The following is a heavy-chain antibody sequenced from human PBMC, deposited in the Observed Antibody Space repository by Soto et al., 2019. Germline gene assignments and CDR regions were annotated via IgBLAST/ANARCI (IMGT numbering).Heavy chain of an antibody. D-gene: IGHD6-13*01. V-gene: IGHV1-18*01. CDR3: ATKGRWYVGYYYGMDV. Sequence: ASVKVSCKASGYTFTSYGISCVRQAPGQGLEWMGWISAYNGNTNYAQKLQGRVTMTTDTSTSTAYMELRSLRSEDTAVYYCATKGRWYVGYYYGMDVWXQGTTVTVSS. J-gene: IGHJ6*02. CDR1: GYTFTSYG. CDR2: ISAYNGNT.